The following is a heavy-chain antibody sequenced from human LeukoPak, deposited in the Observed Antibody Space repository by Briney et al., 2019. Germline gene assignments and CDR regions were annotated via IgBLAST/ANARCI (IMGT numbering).Heavy chain of an antibody. V-gene: IGHV5-51*01. CDR3: ARAAYYDSSGYSN. J-gene: IGHJ4*02. CDR1: GYSFTSYW. D-gene: IGHD3-22*01. CDR2: IYPGDSDT. Sequence: GESLKISCQGSGYSFTSYWIGWVRQLPGKGLEWMGIIYPGDSDTRYSPSFQGQVTISADKSISTAYLQWSSLKASDTAMYYCARAAYYDSSGYSNWGQGTLVTVSS.